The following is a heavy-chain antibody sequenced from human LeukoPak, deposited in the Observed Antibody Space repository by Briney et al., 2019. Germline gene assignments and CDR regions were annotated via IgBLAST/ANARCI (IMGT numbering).Heavy chain of an antibody. D-gene: IGHD6-13*01. CDR3: ARDSGVSSSWPYYYYMDV. CDR2: ISSSGSTI. V-gene: IGHV3-11*04. CDR1: GFTFSDYY. J-gene: IGHJ6*03. Sequence: GGSLRLSCAASGFTFSDYYMSWIRQAPGKGLEWVSYISSSGSTIYYADSVKGRFTISRDNAKNSLYLQMNSLRAEDTAVYYCARDSGVSSSWPYYYYMDVWGKGTTVTVSS.